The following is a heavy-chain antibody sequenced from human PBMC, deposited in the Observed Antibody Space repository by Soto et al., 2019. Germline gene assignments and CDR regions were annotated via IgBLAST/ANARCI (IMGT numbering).Heavy chain of an antibody. J-gene: IGHJ5*02. V-gene: IGHV3-49*03. CDR3: TRGYDFWSANMIEEYNWFDP. Sequence: GGSLRLSCTASGFTFGDYAMSWFRQAPGKGLEWVGFIRSKAYGGTTEYAASVKGRFTISRDDSKSIAYLQMNSLKTEDTAVYYCTRGYDFWSANMIEEYNWFDPWGQGTLVTVSS. CDR2: IRSKAYGGTT. D-gene: IGHD3-3*01. CDR1: GFTFGDYA.